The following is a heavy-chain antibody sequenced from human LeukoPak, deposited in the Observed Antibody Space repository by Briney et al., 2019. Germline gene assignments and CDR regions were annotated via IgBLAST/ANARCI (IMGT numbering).Heavy chain of an antibody. V-gene: IGHV4-59*01. J-gene: IGHJ3*02. CDR2: IYYSGST. CDR3: AREAGSDAFDI. D-gene: IGHD3-10*01. Sequence: SETLSLTCTVSGGSISSYYWSWIRQPPGKGLEWIGYIYYSGSTNYNPSLKSRVTISVDTSKNQFPLKLSSVTAADTAVYYCAREAGSDAFDIWGQGTMVTVSS. CDR1: GGSISSYY.